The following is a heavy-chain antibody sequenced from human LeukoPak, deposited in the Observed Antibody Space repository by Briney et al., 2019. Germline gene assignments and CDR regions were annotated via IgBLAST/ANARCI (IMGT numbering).Heavy chain of an antibody. Sequence: SETLSLTCTVSGHSIRSGYYWGWIRQSPGKGLEWIGNIYQSGSTSYNPSLTSRVTISVDTSKNQFSLKLSSVTAADTAVYYCARGVSGELSLFDYWGQGTLVTVSS. D-gene: IGHD3-16*02. CDR3: ARGVSGELSLFDY. CDR1: GHSIRSGYY. J-gene: IGHJ4*02. CDR2: IYQSGST. V-gene: IGHV4-38-2*02.